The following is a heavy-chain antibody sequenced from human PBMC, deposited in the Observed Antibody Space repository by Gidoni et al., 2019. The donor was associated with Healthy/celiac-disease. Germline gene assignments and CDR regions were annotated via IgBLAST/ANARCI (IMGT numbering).Heavy chain of an antibody. V-gene: IGHV3-11*01. J-gene: IGHJ4*02. CDR2: ISSSGSTI. CDR3: ARGVTATPFDY. CDR1: GVTFSDYY. D-gene: IGHD2-21*02. Sequence: QVQLVESGGGLVKPGGSLRLSWAAYGVTFSDYYMSWIRQAPGKGLEWVSYISSSGSTIYSADSVKGRFTISRDNAKNSLYLQMNSLSAEDTAVYYCARGVTATPFDYWGQGTLVTVSS.